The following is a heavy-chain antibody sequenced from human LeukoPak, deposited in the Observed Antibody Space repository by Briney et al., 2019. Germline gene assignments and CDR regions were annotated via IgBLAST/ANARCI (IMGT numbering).Heavy chain of an antibody. CDR3: ARADIVVVPAAINAFDI. J-gene: IGHJ3*02. Sequence: GGSLRLSCAASGFTFSDYYMSWIRQAPGKGLEWVSYISSSGSTIYYADSVKGRFTISRDNAKNSLYLQMNSLRAEDTAVYYCARADIVVVPAAINAFDIWGQGTMVTVSS. CDR1: GFTFSDYY. D-gene: IGHD2-2*01. V-gene: IGHV3-11*01. CDR2: ISSSGSTI.